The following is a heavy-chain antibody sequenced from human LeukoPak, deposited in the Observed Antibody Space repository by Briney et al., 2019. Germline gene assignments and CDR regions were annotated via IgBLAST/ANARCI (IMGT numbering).Heavy chain of an antibody. CDR2: ISSSSSTI. J-gene: IGHJ4*02. CDR3: AKGGSLTILRGSVEY. Sequence: GGSLRLSCAASGFTFSSYSMNWVRQAPGKGLEWVSYISSSSSTIYYADSVKGRFTISRDNSKNTLYLQMNSLRAEDTAVYYCAKGGSLTILRGSVEYWGQGTLVTVSS. D-gene: IGHD3-9*01. V-gene: IGHV3-48*01. CDR1: GFTFSSYS.